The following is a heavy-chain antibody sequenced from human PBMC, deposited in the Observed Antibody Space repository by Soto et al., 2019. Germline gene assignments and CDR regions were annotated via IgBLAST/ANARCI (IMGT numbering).Heavy chain of an antibody. J-gene: IGHJ5*02. CDR3: ATHPEDIRSWFDP. Sequence: PGESLKISCKASGYKIDTYWIAWVRQMSGKGLEWMGILYPGDSDTRYSPSFEGQVTISADKSISTAYLQWSSLKASDTAMYYCATHPEDIRSWFDPWGQGTLVTVSS. CDR1: GYKIDTYW. D-gene: IGHD3-10*01. V-gene: IGHV5-51*01. CDR2: LYPGDSDT.